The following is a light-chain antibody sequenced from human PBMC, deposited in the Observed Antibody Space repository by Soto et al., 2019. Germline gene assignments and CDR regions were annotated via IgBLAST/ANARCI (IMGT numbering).Light chain of an antibody. Sequence: QSALTQPRSVSGSPGQSVTISCTGTSSDVGGYNYVSWYQQHPGKAPTLMIYDVSKRPSGVPDRFSGSKSGNTASLTISGLQAEDEADYYCCSYAGSYKGYVFGTGTQLTVL. J-gene: IGLJ1*01. CDR1: SSDVGGYNY. V-gene: IGLV2-11*01. CDR3: CSYAGSYKGYV. CDR2: DVS.